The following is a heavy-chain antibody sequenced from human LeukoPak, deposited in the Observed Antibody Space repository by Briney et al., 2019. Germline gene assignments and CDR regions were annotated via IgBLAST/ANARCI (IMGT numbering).Heavy chain of an antibody. CDR1: GYTFTGYY. V-gene: IGHV1-2*04. D-gene: IGHD6-13*01. CDR3: ARGPFEQQLISYYYYGMDV. Sequence: ASVKVSCKASGYTFTGYYMHWVRQAPGQGLEWMGWINPNSGGTNYAQKFQGWVTMTRDTSISTAYMELSRLRSDDTAVYYCARGPFEQQLISYYYYGMDVWGQGTTVTVSS. CDR2: INPNSGGT. J-gene: IGHJ6*02.